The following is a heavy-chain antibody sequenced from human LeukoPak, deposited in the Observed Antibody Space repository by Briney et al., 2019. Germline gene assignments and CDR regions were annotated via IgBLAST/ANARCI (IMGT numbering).Heavy chain of an antibody. D-gene: IGHD1-26*01. V-gene: IGHV1-69*13. CDR3: ASGSSPFP. Sequence: GASVKVSCKASGYTFTSYDISWVRQAPGQGLEWMGGIIPIFGTANYAQKFQGRVTITADESTSTAYMELSSLRSEDTAVYYCASGSSPFPWGQGTLVTVSS. J-gene: IGHJ5*02. CDR1: GYTFTSYD. CDR2: IIPIFGTA.